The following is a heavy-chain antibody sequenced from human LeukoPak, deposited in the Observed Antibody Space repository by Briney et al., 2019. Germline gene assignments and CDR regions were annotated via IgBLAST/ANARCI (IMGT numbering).Heavy chain of an antibody. CDR2: ISSSSTYI. CDR1: GFTFSSYS. D-gene: IGHD5-24*01. J-gene: IGHJ6*03. V-gene: IGHV3-21*01. CDR3: ARGPRWLPLYYMDV. Sequence: GGSLRLSCAASGFTFSSYSMNWVRQAPGKGLEWVSSISSSSTYIYYADSVKGRFTISRDNAKNSLYLQMNSLRAEDTAGYYCARGPRWLPLYYMDVWGKGTTVTISS.